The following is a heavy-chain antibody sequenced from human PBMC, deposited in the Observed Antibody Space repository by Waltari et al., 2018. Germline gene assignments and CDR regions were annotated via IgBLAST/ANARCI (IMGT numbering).Heavy chain of an antibody. D-gene: IGHD2-15*01. CDR3: ASDRGRGLYLDS. CDR2: VHQSGRS. V-gene: IGHV4-4*02. J-gene: IGHJ4*02. CDR1: GDSISNNFF. Sequence: QVQLQESGPGLVKPSGTLSLTCTVSGDSISNNFFWSWVRQSPGKGLEWIGQVHQSGRSNYNPSLESRVTVSMDTSKNQFSPKMTSVTAADTAIYYCASDRGRGLYLDSWGQGTLVTVSP.